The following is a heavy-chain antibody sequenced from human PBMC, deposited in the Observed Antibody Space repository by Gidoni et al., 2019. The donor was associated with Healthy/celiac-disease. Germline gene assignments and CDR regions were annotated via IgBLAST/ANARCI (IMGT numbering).Heavy chain of an antibody. CDR2: ISSSSSYI. Sequence: EVQLVESGGGLVKPGGSLRLSCAASGFTFSSYSMNWVRQAPGKGLEWVSSISSSSSYIYYADSVKGRFTISRDNAKNSLYLQMNSLRAEDTAVYYCARDHRLYYYDSSGYYGDYFDYWGQGTLVTVSS. CDR3: ARDHRLYYYDSSGYYGDYFDY. J-gene: IGHJ4*02. V-gene: IGHV3-21*01. CDR1: GFTFSSYS. D-gene: IGHD3-22*01.